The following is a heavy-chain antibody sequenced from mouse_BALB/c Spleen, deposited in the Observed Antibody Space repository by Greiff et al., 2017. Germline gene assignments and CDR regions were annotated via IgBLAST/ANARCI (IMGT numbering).Heavy chain of an antibody. J-gene: IGHJ3*01. CDR2: IWSGGST. D-gene: IGHD1-1*01. Sequence: VQLQQSGPGLVQPSQSLSITCTVSGFSLTSYGVHWVRQSPGKGLEWLGVIWSGGSTDYNAAFISRLSISKDDSKSQVFFKMNSLQANDTAIYYCARKGGSPSWFAYWGQGTLVTVSA. V-gene: IGHV2-2*02. CDR3: ARKGGSPSWFAY. CDR1: GFSLTSYG.